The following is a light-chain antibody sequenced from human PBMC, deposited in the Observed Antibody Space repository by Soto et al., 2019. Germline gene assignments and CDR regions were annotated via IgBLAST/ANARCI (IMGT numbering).Light chain of an antibody. V-gene: IGKV1-33*01. CDR2: DAS. Sequence: DIQMTQSPSSLSASVGDRVTITCQASQDISNHLNWYQQKPGKAPKLLIYDASNLETGVPSRFSGSGSGTDFTFTISSLQPEDIETYYCQQYDNLLTFGGGTKVEIK. CDR3: QQYDNLLT. J-gene: IGKJ4*01. CDR1: QDISNH.